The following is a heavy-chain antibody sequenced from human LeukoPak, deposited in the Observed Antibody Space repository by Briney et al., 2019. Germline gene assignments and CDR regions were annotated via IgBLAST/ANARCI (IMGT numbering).Heavy chain of an antibody. V-gene: IGHV1-69*13. CDR3: ARRGGYYDSSGYYFDY. CDR2: IIPIFGTA. D-gene: IGHD3-22*01. Sequence: SVQVSCQASGGTFSSYAISWVRQAPGQGLEWMGGIIPIFGTANYAQKFQGRVTITADESTSTAYMELSSLRSEDTAVYYCARRGGYYDSSGYYFDYWGQGTLVTVSS. J-gene: IGHJ4*02. CDR1: GGTFSSYA.